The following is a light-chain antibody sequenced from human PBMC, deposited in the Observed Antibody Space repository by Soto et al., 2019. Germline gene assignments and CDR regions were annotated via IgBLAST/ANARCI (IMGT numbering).Light chain of an antibody. V-gene: IGLV1-51*01. CDR2: DND. J-gene: IGLJ2*01. Sequence: QSVLTQPPSASAAPGQTVTISCSGGGSNIGSNSVSWYQHVPGTAPKLLLYDNDKRPSGIPDRFSGSKSGTSATLGITGLQTEDEADYYCGTWESYLSVGVFGGGTKLTVL. CDR1: GSNIGSNS. CDR3: GTWESYLSVGV.